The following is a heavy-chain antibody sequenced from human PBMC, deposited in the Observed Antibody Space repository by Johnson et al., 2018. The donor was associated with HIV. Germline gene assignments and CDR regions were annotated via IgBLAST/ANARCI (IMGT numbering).Heavy chain of an antibody. Sequence: VQLVESGGGLVQPGGSLRLSCAASGFTFSSYAMSWVRQAPGKGLEWVSAISGSGGSTYYADSVKGRFTISRDNSKNTLYLQMHSLRAEDTAVYYCAKDASYYGSANDAFDIWGQGTMVTVSS. V-gene: IGHV3-23*04. D-gene: IGHD3-10*01. J-gene: IGHJ3*02. CDR2: ISGSGGST. CDR3: AKDASYYGSANDAFDI. CDR1: GFTFSSYA.